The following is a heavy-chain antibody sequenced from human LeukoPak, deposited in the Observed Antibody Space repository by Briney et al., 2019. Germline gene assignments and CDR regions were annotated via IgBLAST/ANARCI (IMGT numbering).Heavy chain of an antibody. CDR3: ARGFDGGGDSVDQSYAYYYMDV. D-gene: IGHD5/OR15-5a*01. J-gene: IGHJ6*03. CDR1: GGSISSYY. V-gene: IGHV4-59*01. Sequence: SETLSLSCTVSGGSISSYYWSWIRQPPGKGLEWIGYIFYSGSTNYNPSLKSRVTMPVDTSKNQFSLKLHSVTAADTAVYFCARGFDGGGDSVDQSYAYYYMDVWGKGITVTVSS. CDR2: IFYSGST.